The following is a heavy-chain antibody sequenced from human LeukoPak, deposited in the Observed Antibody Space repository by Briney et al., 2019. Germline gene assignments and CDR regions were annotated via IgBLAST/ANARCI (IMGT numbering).Heavy chain of an antibody. CDR1: GGSISSNTYY. CDR2: IYYTGNT. J-gene: IGHJ3*02. Sequence: SETLSLTCTVSGGSISSNTYYWDWIRQPPGKGLEWIGSIYYTGNTYYNPSLKSRVTISVDTSKNQFSLKLSSVTAADTAVYYCARPYRVVVPAARRNAFDIWGQGTMVTVSS. V-gene: IGHV4-39*07. D-gene: IGHD2-2*01. CDR3: ARPYRVVVPAARRNAFDI.